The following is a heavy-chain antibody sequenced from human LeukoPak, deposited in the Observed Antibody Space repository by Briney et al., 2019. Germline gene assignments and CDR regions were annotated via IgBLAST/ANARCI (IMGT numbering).Heavy chain of an antibody. CDR2: IIPIFGTA. V-gene: IGHV1-69*13. Sequence: SVKVSCKASGGTFSSYAISWARQAPGQGLEWMGGIIPIFGTANYAQTFQGRVTITADESTSTAYMELSSLRSEDTAVYYCARGDQPATYDFWSGYPGYYMDVWGKGTTVTVSS. J-gene: IGHJ6*03. D-gene: IGHD3-3*01. CDR1: GGTFSSYA. CDR3: ARGDQPATYDFWSGYPGYYMDV.